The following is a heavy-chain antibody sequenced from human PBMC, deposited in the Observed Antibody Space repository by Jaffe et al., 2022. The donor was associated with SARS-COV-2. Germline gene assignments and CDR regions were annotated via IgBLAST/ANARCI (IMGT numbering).Heavy chain of an antibody. CDR1: GFTFSSYS. D-gene: IGHD5-12*01. Sequence: EVQLVESGGGLVQPGGSLRLSCAASGFTFSSYSMNWVRQAPGKGLEWLSYISSSSTTIYYADSVKGRFTISRDNAKNSLYLQMNSLRAEDTALYYCARDQGYSGYDYHYYYYMDVWGKGTTVTVSS. J-gene: IGHJ6*03. V-gene: IGHV3-48*01. CDR2: ISSSSTTI. CDR3: ARDQGYSGYDYHYYYYMDV.